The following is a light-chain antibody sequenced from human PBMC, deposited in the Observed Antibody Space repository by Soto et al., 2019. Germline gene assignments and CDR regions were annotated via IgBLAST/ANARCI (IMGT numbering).Light chain of an antibody. V-gene: IGKV1-39*01. CDR3: HQTYCTPQT. CDR2: SAS. J-gene: IGKJ1*01. Sequence: DIQMTQSPSSLSAAVGDRVTITCRAGETVTDYLNWYQHKPGKAPKLLIYSASTLQTGVPSRFSGSGSGTDFTLTISSLQPEDSGTYYCHQTYCTPQTFGQGTRVEIK. CDR1: ETVTDY.